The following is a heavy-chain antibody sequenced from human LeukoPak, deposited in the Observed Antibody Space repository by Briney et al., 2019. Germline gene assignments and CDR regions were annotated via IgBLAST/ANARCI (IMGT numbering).Heavy chain of an antibody. CDR1: GFTFSDYY. Sequence: PGGSLRLSCAASGFTFSDYYMTWVRQAPGKGLEWVSYISSSSSTIFYADSVKGRFTISRDNAKNSLYLQMNSLRDEDTAVYYCARVSDGYTINYFDYWGQGTLVTVSS. D-gene: IGHD5-24*01. CDR2: ISSSSSTI. J-gene: IGHJ4*02. V-gene: IGHV3-48*02. CDR3: ARVSDGYTINYFDY.